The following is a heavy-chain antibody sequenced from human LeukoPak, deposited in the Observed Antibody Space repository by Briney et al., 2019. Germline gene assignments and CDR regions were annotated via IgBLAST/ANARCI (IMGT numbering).Heavy chain of an antibody. V-gene: IGHV1-2*04. CDR2: INPNSGGT. Sequence: ASVKVSCKASGYTFTGYYMHWVRQAPGQGLEWMGWINPNSGGTNYAQKFQGWVTMTRDTSISTAYMELSRLRSDDTAVYYCARAPTVLRYFDWLPQSDAFDIWGQGTMATVSS. CDR3: ARAPTVLRYFDWLPQSDAFDI. J-gene: IGHJ3*02. CDR1: GYTFTGYY. D-gene: IGHD3-9*01.